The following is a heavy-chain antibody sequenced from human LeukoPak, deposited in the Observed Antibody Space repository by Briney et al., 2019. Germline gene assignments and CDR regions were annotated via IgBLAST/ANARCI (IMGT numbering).Heavy chain of an antibody. CDR2: ISYDGSNK. J-gene: IGHJ4*02. Sequence: PGGSLRLSCAASGFTFSIYGMHWVRQAPGKGLEWVAVISYDGSNKYYADSVKGRFTISRDNAKNSLYLQMNSLRAEDTAVYYCARDRPYFDYWGQGTLVTVSS. CDR1: GFTFSIYG. V-gene: IGHV3-30*03. CDR3: ARDRPYFDY.